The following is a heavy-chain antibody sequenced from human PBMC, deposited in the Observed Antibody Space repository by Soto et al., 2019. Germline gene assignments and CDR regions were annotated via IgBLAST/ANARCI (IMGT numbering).Heavy chain of an antibody. CDR1: GFTFRKYA. V-gene: IGHV3-23*01. Sequence: EVQLLESGGGLVQHGGSLRLSCAASGFTFRKYAMTWVRQAPGKGLEWVSAISGSGSSTHYADSVKGRFTISRDNSRNTVYVQMHSLRAEDTAVYYCANRGGNGDNTGAFDIWGQGAMVSVSS. J-gene: IGHJ3*02. D-gene: IGHD4-17*01. CDR2: ISGSGSST. CDR3: ANRGGNGDNTGAFDI.